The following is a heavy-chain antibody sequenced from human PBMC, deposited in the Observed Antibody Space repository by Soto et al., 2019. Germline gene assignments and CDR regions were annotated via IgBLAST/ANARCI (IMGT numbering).Heavy chain of an antibody. CDR3: ARDPRSAYYHDY. Sequence: QVQLQESGPGLVKPSKTLSVTCTVSGGSISSGAYYWSWFRQRQGRGLEWIGYIYYSGSTYYNPSLKSRLTISIDTSKNQFSLKLSSVTAADTAVYYCARDPRSAYYHDYWGQGTLVSVSS. CDR2: IYYSGST. D-gene: IGHD3-3*01. CDR1: GGSISSGAYY. V-gene: IGHV4-31*03. J-gene: IGHJ4*02.